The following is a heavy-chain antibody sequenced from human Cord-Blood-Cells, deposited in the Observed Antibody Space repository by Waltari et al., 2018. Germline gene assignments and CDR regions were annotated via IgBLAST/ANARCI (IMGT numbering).Heavy chain of an antibody. J-gene: IGHJ4*02. V-gene: IGHV4-38-2*01. CDR3: ASLTPVAGDY. CDR2: IYHSGST. Sequence: QVQLQESGPGLVKPSETMYLTCAVSGYSISSGYSWGWIRQPPGKGLEWIGSIYHSGSTFYNPSLKSRVTISVDTSKNQFSLKLSSVTAADTAVYYCASLTPVAGDYWGQGTLVTVSS. D-gene: IGHD6-19*01. CDR1: GYSISSGYS.